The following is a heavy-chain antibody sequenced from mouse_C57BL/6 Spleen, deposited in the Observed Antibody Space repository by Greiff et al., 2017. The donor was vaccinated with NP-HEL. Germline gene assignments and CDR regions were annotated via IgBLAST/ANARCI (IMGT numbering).Heavy chain of an antibody. D-gene: IGHD2-5*01. CDR1: GYTFTDYY. Sequence: EVQLQQSGPELVKPGASVKISCKASGYTFTDYYMNWVKQSHGKSLEWIGDINPNNGGTSYNQKFKGKATLTVDKSSSTAYMELRSLTSEDSAVYYCARETDYSNYGFAYWGQGTLVTVSA. V-gene: IGHV1-26*01. J-gene: IGHJ3*01. CDR3: ARETDYSNYGFAY. CDR2: INPNNGGT.